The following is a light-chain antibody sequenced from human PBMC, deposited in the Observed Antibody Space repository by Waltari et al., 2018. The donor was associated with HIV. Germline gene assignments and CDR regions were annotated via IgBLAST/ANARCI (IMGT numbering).Light chain of an antibody. CDR2: KDG. J-gene: IGLJ2*01. Sequence: SYELTQPPSVSVSPGQKASIPCSGDKLGDKYACWYQQKPGQSPVLVIYKDGKRPSGIPERFSGFNSGNTATLTISGTQAMDEADYYCQAWDSDTPKVFGGGTKLTVL. CDR1: KLGDKY. V-gene: IGLV3-1*01. CDR3: QAWDSDTPKV.